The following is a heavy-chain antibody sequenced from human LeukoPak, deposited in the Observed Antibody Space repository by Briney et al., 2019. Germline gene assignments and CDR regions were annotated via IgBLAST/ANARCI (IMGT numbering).Heavy chain of an antibody. V-gene: IGHV1-8*01. CDR2: MNPNSGNT. D-gene: IGHD6-13*01. CDR3: ARGLTAAGKLYYYYYYMDV. CDR1: GYTFTSYD. Sequence: ASVKVSCKASGYTFTSYDINWVRQATGQGLEWMGWMNPNSGNTGYAQKFQSRVTMTRNTSISTAYMELSSLRSEDTAVYYCARGLTAAGKLYYYYYYMDVWGKGTTVTVSS. J-gene: IGHJ6*03.